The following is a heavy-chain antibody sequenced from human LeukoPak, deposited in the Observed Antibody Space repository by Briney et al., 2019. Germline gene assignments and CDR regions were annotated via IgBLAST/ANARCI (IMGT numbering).Heavy chain of an antibody. CDR3: ARKEGQAARTPPRY. V-gene: IGHV3-33*08. Sequence: GGSLRLSCAASGFTFSSYGMHWVRQAPGKGLEWVAVIWYDGSNKYYADSVKGRVTISRDNSKNTLYLQMNSLRAEDTAVYYCARKEGQAARTPPRYWGQGTLVSVSS. CDR2: IWYDGSNK. D-gene: IGHD6-6*01. CDR1: GFTFSSYG. J-gene: IGHJ4*02.